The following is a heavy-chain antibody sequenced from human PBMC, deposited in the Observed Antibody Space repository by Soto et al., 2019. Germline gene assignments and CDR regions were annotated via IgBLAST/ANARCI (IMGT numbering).Heavy chain of an antibody. J-gene: IGHJ3*02. Sequence: ASVKVSCKASGGTFSSYAISWVRQAPGQGLEWMGGIIPIFGTANYAQKFQGRVTITADESTSTAYMELSSLRSEDTAVYYCAGCFYDSSGYYYHAFDIWGQGTMVTVSS. CDR2: IIPIFGTA. CDR3: AGCFYDSSGYYYHAFDI. CDR1: GGTFSSYA. D-gene: IGHD3-22*01. V-gene: IGHV1-69*13.